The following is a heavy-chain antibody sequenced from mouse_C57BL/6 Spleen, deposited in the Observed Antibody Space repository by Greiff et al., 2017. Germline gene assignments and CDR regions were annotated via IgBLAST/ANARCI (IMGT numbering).Heavy chain of an antibody. CDR3: ARCGTAQATDY. J-gene: IGHJ2*01. Sequence: EVKLQQSGAELVKPGDSVKLSCTASGFNINDYYLHWVKQRTEQSLEWIVRIDPADGDTKYAPKFQATATITSDTSSTPAYLHPSSLTSVVTAVYYCARCGTAQATDYWGQGPTLTVSS. CDR2: IDPADGDT. V-gene: IGHV14-2*01. D-gene: IGHD3-2*02. CDR1: GFNINDYY.